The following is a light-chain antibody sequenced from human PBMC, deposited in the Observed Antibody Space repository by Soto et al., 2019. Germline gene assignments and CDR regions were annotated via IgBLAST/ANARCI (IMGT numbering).Light chain of an antibody. CDR2: GAS. CDR3: QQYYSISFT. CDR1: QSVLYNSNNKNH. J-gene: IGKJ2*01. Sequence: DFVMTQAPDSLAVSLGERATINCKSSQSVLYNSNNKNHLGWFQQKPGHPPKLLIYGASFRPSGVPDRFSGSGSGTDFTLTISSLQAEDVAVYYCQQYYSISFTFGQGTKVDIK. V-gene: IGKV4-1*01.